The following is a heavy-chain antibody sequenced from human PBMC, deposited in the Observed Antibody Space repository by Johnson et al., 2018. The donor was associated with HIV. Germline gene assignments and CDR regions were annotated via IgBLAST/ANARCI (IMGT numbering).Heavy chain of an antibody. V-gene: IGHV3-7*02. D-gene: IGHD4-11*01. CDR3: ARRSIRSDGFDI. Sequence: VQLVESGGGLVQPGGSLRLSCAASGFTFTSYWMSWVRQAPGKGLEWVANINQDGSEKYFVDSVKGRFTISRDNAKNSLYLQMNSLRAGDTAVYYCARRSIRSDGFDIWGQGTMVTVSS. J-gene: IGHJ3*02. CDR1: GFTFTSYW. CDR2: INQDGSEK.